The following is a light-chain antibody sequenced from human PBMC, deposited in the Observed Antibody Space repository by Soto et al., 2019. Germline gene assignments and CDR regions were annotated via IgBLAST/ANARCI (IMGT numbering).Light chain of an antibody. Sequence: EIVLTQSPGTLSLSPGERATLSCRASQSVSSSFLAWYQQKPGQAPRLLIYGASNRATGIPDRFSGSGSGTDFTLTISRLEPEDFAVYYCQQYDNSPTTFGGGTKMDIK. CDR1: QSVSSSF. CDR3: QQYDNSPTT. V-gene: IGKV3-20*01. J-gene: IGKJ4*01. CDR2: GAS.